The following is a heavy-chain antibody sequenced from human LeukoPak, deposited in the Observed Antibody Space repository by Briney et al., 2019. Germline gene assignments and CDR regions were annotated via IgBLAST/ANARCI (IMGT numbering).Heavy chain of an antibody. V-gene: IGHV1-2*02. Sequence: GAPVKVSCKASGYTFTGYYMHWVRQAPGQGLEWMGWINPNSGGTNYAQKFQGRVTMTRDTSISTAYMELSRLRSDDTAVYYCAIILDDSSSWNNPEGHYYYYGMDVWGQGTTVTVSS. J-gene: IGHJ6*02. CDR1: GYTFTGYY. CDR2: INPNSGGT. CDR3: AIILDDSSSWNNPEGHYYYYGMDV. D-gene: IGHD6-13*01.